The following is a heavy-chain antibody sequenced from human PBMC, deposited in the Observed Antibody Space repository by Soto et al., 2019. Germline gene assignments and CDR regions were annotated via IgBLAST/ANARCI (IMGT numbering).Heavy chain of an antibody. D-gene: IGHD4-4*01. CDR3: ASPLWIDDYNWGYFAL. J-gene: IGHJ2*01. CDR2: ISYDGSNK. CDR1: GFTFSSYA. V-gene: IGHV3-30-3*01. Sequence: QVQLVESGGGVVQPGRSLRLSCAASGFTFSSYAMHWVRQAPGKGLEWVAVISYDGSNKYYADSVQGRFTISRDNSKNTLYLQMTSLRTEATAVYSCASPLWIDDYNWGYFALWGRGPLVPVSS.